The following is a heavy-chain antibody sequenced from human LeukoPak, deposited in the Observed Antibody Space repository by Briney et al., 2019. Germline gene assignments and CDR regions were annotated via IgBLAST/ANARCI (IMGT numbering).Heavy chain of an antibody. D-gene: IGHD5-18*01. V-gene: IGHV3-48*04. CDR3: ARDRGYSYGPFDY. J-gene: IGHJ4*02. Sequence: GGSLRLSCAASGFTFSSYSMNWVRQAPGKGLEWVSYISSSSSARYYADSVKGRFTISRDNAKNSLYLQMNSLRAEDTAVYYCARDRGYSYGPFDYWGQGTLVTVSS. CDR1: GFTFSSYS. CDR2: ISSSSSAR.